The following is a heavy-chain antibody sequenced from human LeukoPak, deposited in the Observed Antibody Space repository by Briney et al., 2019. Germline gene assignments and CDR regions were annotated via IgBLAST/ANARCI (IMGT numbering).Heavy chain of an antibody. D-gene: IGHD6-13*01. CDR1: GDSISSYY. Sequence: SETLSLTCTVSGDSISSYYWSWIRQPPGKGLEWIGYIYTSGSTNYNPSLKSRVTISLDTSKNQFSLKLSSVTAADTAVYYCARGYVFVLAVAGYYFDYWGQGTLVTVSS. V-gene: IGHV4-4*08. CDR2: IYTSGST. J-gene: IGHJ4*02. CDR3: ARGYVFVLAVAGYYFDY.